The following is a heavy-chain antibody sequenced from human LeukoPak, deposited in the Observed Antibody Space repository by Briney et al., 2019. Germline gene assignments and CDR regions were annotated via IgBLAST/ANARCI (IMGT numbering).Heavy chain of an antibody. Sequence: ASVKVSCKASGYTFTSYDINWVRQATGQGLEWMGWMNPNSGHTGYAQKFQGRVTMTRNTSISTAYMELSSLRSEDTAVYYCAGGGSPGGSYYFDYWGQGTLVTVSS. V-gene: IGHV1-8*01. J-gene: IGHJ4*02. CDR1: GYTFTSYD. D-gene: IGHD1-26*01. CDR2: MNPNSGHT. CDR3: AGGGSPGGSYYFDY.